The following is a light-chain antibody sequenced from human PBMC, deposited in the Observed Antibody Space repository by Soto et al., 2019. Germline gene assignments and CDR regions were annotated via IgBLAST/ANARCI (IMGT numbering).Light chain of an antibody. Sequence: DIHLTQSPSFLSASVGDRVTITCRASQSISSWLAWYQQKPGKAPKLLIYDASSLESGVPSRFSGSGPGTEFTLTISSLQPDDFATYYCQQYNSYSWTFGQGTKV. CDR2: DAS. V-gene: IGKV1-5*01. CDR3: QQYNSYSWT. J-gene: IGKJ1*01. CDR1: QSISSW.